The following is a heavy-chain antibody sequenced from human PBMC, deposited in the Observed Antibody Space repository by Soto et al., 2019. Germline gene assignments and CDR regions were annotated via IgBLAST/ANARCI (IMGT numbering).Heavy chain of an antibody. J-gene: IGHJ6*02. Sequence: EVHLLESGGDLVQPGGSLRLSCTASGLTFSTYAMSWVRHAPGKGLEWVSAIGGSGTGGRTYYADSVKGRFTISRDDSKNTVYLQMNSLRADDTAVYYCAKSPGGLDGSTYDYYGMDVWGQGTTVTVSS. CDR3: AKSPGGLDGSTYDYYGMDV. V-gene: IGHV3-23*01. CDR2: IGGSGTGGRT. D-gene: IGHD3-16*01. CDR1: GLTFSTYA.